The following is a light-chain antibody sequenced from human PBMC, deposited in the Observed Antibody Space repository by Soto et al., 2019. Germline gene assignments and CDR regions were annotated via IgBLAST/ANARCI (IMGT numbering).Light chain of an antibody. CDR2: DNN. CDR3: GTWDSSLSAAV. Sequence: QAVVTQPPSVSAAPGQKVTISCSGSSSNIGNNYVSWYQQLPGTAPKLLIYDNNKRPSGSPDRFSGSKSGTSATLGITGLQTGDEADYYCGTWDSSLSAAVFGGGTQLTVL. CDR1: SSNIGNNY. V-gene: IGLV1-51*01. J-gene: IGLJ7*01.